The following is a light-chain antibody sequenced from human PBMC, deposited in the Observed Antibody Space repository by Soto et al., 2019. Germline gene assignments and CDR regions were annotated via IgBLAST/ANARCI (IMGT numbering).Light chain of an antibody. V-gene: IGKV1-9*01. J-gene: IGKJ1*01. Sequence: GDRVTITCLASQGISSYLAWYQQKPGKAPKLLIYAASTLQSGVPSRFSGSGSGTEFTLTISSLQPDDFATYYCQHYNSYSEAFGQGTKVDIK. CDR2: AAS. CDR3: QHYNSYSEA. CDR1: QGISSY.